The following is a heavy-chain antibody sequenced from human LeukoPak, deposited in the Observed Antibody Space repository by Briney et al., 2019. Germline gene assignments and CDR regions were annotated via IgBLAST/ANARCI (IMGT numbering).Heavy chain of an antibody. CDR3: AREETYYYGSGSYYPKYYFDY. D-gene: IGHD3-10*01. CDR1: EFTFSSYA. Sequence: GGSLRLSCAASEFTFSSYAMHWVRQAPGKGLEWVAVISYDGSNKYYADSVKGRFTISRDNSKNTLYLQMNSLRAEDTAVYYCAREETYYYGSGSYYPKYYFDYWGQGTLVTVSS. CDR2: ISYDGSNK. V-gene: IGHV3-30*01. J-gene: IGHJ4*02.